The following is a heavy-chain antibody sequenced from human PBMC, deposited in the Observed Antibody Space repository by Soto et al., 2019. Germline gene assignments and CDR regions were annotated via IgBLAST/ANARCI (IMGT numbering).Heavy chain of an antibody. CDR1: GFTFSSYA. CDR2: ISGSGGST. V-gene: IGHV3-23*01. J-gene: IGHJ5*02. CDR3: AKDPEYCGGDCYPLWNWFDP. Sequence: PGGSLSLSCAASGFTFSSYAMSWVRQAPGKGLEWVSAISGSGGSTYYADSVKGRFTISRDNSKNTLYLQMNSLRAEDTAVYYCAKDPEYCGGDCYPLWNWFDPWGQGTLVTVSS. D-gene: IGHD2-21*02.